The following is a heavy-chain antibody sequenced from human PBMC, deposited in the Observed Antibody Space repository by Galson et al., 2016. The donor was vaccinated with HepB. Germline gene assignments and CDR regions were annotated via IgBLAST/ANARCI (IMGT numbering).Heavy chain of an antibody. J-gene: IGHJ4*02. CDR2: IIPIFGKA. CDR1: GGTFSRYA. D-gene: IGHD5-24*01. Sequence: SVKVSCKASGGTFSRYAVSWVRQAPGQGLEWMGGIIPIFGKANYAEKFQGRVTITADESTSTAYMEMSSLRSEDTAVYYCARDLGGWLLDYWGQGTLVTVSS. CDR3: ARDLGGWLLDY. V-gene: IGHV1-69*13.